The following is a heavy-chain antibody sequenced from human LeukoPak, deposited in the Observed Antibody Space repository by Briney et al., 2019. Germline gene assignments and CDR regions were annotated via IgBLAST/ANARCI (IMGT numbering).Heavy chain of an antibody. Sequence: TGGSLRLSCAASGFTFSSYSMNWVRQARGKGLEWVSSISSSSSYIYYADSVKGRFTISRDNAKNSLYLQMNSLRAEDTAVYYCTRELDSSSWYPPFDYRGQGTLVTVSS. D-gene: IGHD6-13*01. CDR3: TRELDSSSWYPPFDY. J-gene: IGHJ4*02. CDR1: GFTFSSYS. CDR2: ISSSSSYI. V-gene: IGHV3-21*01.